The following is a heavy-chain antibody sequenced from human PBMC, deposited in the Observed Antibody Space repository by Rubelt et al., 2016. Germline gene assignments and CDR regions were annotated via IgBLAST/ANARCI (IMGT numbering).Heavy chain of an antibody. CDR3: AREVPVDGTAFDP. CDR1: GASISSYY. J-gene: IGHJ5*02. Sequence: LQKPSETLSLTCSVSGASISSYYWSWIRQPPGKGLEWIASFSHTGSTTYNPSLKSQVTMSVDTSKNQFSLKVRSVTAADTAGYYCAREVPVDGTAFDPWGQGTLVTVSS. CDR2: FSHTGST. D-gene: IGHD6-19*01. V-gene: IGHV4-59*01.